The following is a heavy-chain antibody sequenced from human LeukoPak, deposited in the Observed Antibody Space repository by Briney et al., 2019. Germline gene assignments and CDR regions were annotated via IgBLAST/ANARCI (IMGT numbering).Heavy chain of an antibody. Sequence: GRSLRLSCAASGFTFSSYAMHWVRQAPGKGLEWVAVISYDGSNKYYADSVKGRFTISRDNSKNTLYLQMNSLRAEDTAVYYCARVYIRFLEFSPPGYWGQGTLVTVSS. CDR2: ISYDGSNK. CDR3: ARVYIRFLEFSPPGY. D-gene: IGHD3-3*01. J-gene: IGHJ4*02. CDR1: GFTFSSYA. V-gene: IGHV3-30-3*01.